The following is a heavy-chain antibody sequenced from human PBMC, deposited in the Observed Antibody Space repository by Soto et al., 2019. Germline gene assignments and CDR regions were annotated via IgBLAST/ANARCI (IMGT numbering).Heavy chain of an antibody. D-gene: IGHD6-19*01. CDR3: ARRGPQTGWSFDY. V-gene: IGHV4-4*07. J-gene: IGHJ4*02. CDR1: SDSISSYY. CDR2: IYSSGST. Sequence: PSETLSLTCTVPSDSISSYYWTWIRQPAGKGLEWIGQIYSSGSTNYNPSLNSRVSMSLDTSKKQIFLKLLSVTAADTAVYYCARRGPQTGWSFDYWGQGTVVTVSS.